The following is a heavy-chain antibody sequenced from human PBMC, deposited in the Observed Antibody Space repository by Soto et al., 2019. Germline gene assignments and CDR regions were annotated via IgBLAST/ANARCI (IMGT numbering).Heavy chain of an antibody. CDR2: ISGSGGST. CDR3: AKDFVVVVAALPVDAFDI. Sequence: GGSLRLSCAASGFTFSSYAMSWVRQAPGKGLEWVSAISGSGGSTYYADSVKGRFTISRDNSKNTLYLQMNSLRAEDTAVYYCAKDFVVVVAALPVDAFDIWGQGTMVTV. V-gene: IGHV3-23*01. D-gene: IGHD2-15*01. J-gene: IGHJ3*02. CDR1: GFTFSSYA.